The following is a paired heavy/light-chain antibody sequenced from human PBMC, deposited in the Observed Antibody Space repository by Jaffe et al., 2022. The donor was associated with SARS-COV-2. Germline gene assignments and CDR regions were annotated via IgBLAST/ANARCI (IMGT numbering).Heavy chain of an antibody. CDR2: ISSSSSYI. V-gene: IGHV3-21*01. J-gene: IGHJ3*02. CDR1: GFTFSSYS. D-gene: IGHD3-3*01. CDR3: ARESQLAPPYDFWSGGWAFDI. Sequence: EVQLVESGGGLVKPGGSLRLSCAASGFTFSSYSMNWVRQAPGKGLEWVSSISSSSSYIYYADSVKGRFTISRDNAKNSLYLQMNSLRAEDTAVYYCARESQLAPPYDFWSGGWAFDIWGQGTMVTVSS.
Light chain of an antibody. CDR2: DDS. CDR3: QVWDSSSDHYV. J-gene: IGLJ1*01. CDR1: NIGSKS. Sequence: SYVLTQPPSVSVAPGQTARITCGGNNIGSKSVHWYQQKPGQAPVLVVYDDSDRPSGIPERFSGSNSGNTATLTISRVEAGDEADYYCQVWDSSSDHYVFGTGTKVTVL. V-gene: IGLV3-21*02.